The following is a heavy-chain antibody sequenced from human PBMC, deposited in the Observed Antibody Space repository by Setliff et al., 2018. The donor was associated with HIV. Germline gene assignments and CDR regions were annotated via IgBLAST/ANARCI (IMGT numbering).Heavy chain of an antibody. D-gene: IGHD3-3*01. J-gene: IGHJ6*02. CDR3: ARIFGDQGYYYGMDV. CDR2: IYYSGST. CDR1: GGSISSYY. V-gene: IGHV4-59*01. Sequence: SETLSLTCAVSGGSISSYYWSWIRQPPGKGLEWIGYIYYSGSTNYNPSLKSRVTISVDTSKNQFSLKLSSVIAADTAVYYCARIFGDQGYYYGMDVWGQGTTVTISS.